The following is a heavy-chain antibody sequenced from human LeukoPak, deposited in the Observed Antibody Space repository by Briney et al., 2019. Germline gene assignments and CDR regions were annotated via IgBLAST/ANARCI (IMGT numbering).Heavy chain of an antibody. D-gene: IGHD2-21*02. CDR2: IYYSGST. J-gene: IGHJ4*02. Sequence: PSETLSHTCTVSGGSISSSSYYWGWIRQPPGKGLEWIGSIYYSGSTYYNPSLKSRVTISVDTSKNQFSLKLSSVTAADTAVYYCARYDLYFDYWGQGTLVTVSS. CDR1: GGSISSSSYY. CDR3: ARYDLYFDY. V-gene: IGHV4-39*01.